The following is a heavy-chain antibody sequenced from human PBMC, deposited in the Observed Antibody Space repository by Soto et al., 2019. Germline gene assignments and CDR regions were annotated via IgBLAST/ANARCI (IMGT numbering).Heavy chain of an antibody. CDR2: ISAYNGNT. D-gene: IGHD6-13*01. CDR1: GYTFTSYG. CDR3: ASRKPGKNWFDP. J-gene: IGHJ5*02. V-gene: IGHV1-18*01. Sequence: GASVKVSCKASGYTFTSYGISWVRQAPGQVLEWMGWISAYNGNTNYAQKLQGRVTMTTDTSTSTAYMELRSLRSDDTAVYYCASRKPGKNWFDPWGQGTLVTVSS.